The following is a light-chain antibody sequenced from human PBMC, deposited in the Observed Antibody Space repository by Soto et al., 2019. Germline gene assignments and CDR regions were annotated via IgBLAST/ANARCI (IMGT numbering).Light chain of an antibody. CDR2: GAS. CDR3: QQYVSSVT. J-gene: IGKJ1*01. V-gene: IGKV3-20*01. CDR1: QSVDSSF. Sequence: EIVLTQSPGSLSLSPGERATLSCRASQSVDSSFFAWYQQKPGQAPRLLIYGASNRATGIPDRFSGRGSGPDFTLTINGLEPEDFAVYYCQQYVSSVTFGQGTKVDIK.